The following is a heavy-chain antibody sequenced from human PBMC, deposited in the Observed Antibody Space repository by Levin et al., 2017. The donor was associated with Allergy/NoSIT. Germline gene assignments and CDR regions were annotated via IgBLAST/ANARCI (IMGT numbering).Heavy chain of an antibody. Sequence: ASVKVSCKASGYTFTSYAMHWVRQAPGQRLEWMGWINAGNGNTKYSQKFQGRVTITRDTSASTAYMELSSLRSEDTAVYYCARAGILTGFWMLWGQGTLVTVSS. CDR1: GYTFTSYA. D-gene: IGHD3-9*01. J-gene: IGHJ4*02. V-gene: IGHV1-3*01. CDR3: ARAGILTGFWML. CDR2: INAGNGNT.